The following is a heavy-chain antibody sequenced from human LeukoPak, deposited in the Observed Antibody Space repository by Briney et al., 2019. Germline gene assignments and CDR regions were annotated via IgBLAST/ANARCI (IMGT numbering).Heavy chain of an antibody. CDR2: IKQDGSEK. V-gene: IGHV3-7*02. D-gene: IGHD3-22*01. CDR3: ARVYYYDSRG. J-gene: IGHJ4*02. CDR1: GFTFSTSW. Sequence: GGSLRLSCAASGFTFSTSWMSWVRQAPGKGLEWVANIKQDGSEKYYVDSVKGRFTISRDNAKNSLYLQMNSLRAEDTAVYYCARVYYYDSRGWGQGTLVTVSS.